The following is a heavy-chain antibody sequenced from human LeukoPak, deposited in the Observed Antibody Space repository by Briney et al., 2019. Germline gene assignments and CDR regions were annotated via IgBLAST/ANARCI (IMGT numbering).Heavy chain of an antibody. V-gene: IGHV3-30*02. CDR2: IRYDGSNK. CDR1: GFTFSSYG. D-gene: IGHD3-3*01. Sequence: GGSLRLSCAASGFTFSSYGMHWVRQAPGKGLEWVAFIRYDGSNKYYADSVKGRFTISRDNAKNSLYLQMNSLRAEDTALYYCAKAPSFGGPFDYWGQGTLVTVSS. CDR3: AKAPSFGGPFDY. J-gene: IGHJ4*02.